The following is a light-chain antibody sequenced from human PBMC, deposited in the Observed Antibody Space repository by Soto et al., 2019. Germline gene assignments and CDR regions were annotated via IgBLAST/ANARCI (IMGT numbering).Light chain of an antibody. CDR2: EVS. V-gene: IGLV2-14*01. J-gene: IGLJ3*02. Sequence: QSALTQPASVSGSPGQSITISCTGTSSDVGGYNDVSWYQQHPGKAPKLMIYEVSNRPSGVSNRFSGSKSGNTASLTISGVLAEDEADYYCLSADNSATWVFGGGTELTVL. CDR1: SSDVGGYND. CDR3: LSADNSATWV.